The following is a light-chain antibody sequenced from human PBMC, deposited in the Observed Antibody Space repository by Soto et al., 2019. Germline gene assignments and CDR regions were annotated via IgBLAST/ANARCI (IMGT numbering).Light chain of an antibody. CDR1: QSLLHSNGYNY. CDR3: MQALQTWP. CDR2: LGS. V-gene: IGKV2-28*01. J-gene: IGKJ1*01. Sequence: DLVMTQSPLSLPVTPGEPASISCRSSQSLLHSNGYNYLDWYLQKPGQSPQLLIYLGSNRASGVPDRCSGSGSGTDVTLKISRVEAGDVGVYYCMQALQTWPVGQGTNVEIK.